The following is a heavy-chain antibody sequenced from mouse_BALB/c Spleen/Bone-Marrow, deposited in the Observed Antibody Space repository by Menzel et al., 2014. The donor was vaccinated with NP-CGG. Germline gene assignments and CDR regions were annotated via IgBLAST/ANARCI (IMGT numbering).Heavy chain of an antibody. CDR2: IYPGNSDT. CDR1: GYSFTSYW. Sequence: VTLKESGTVLARPGASVKMSCKASGYSFTSYWMHWVKQRPGQGPEWIGAIYPGNSDTSYNQKFKGKAKLTAVTSASTAYMELSSLTNEDSAVYYCTRGAYYDYSYYAMDYWGQGTSVTVSS. D-gene: IGHD2-4*01. CDR3: TRGAYYDYSYYAMDY. J-gene: IGHJ4*01. V-gene: IGHV1-5*01.